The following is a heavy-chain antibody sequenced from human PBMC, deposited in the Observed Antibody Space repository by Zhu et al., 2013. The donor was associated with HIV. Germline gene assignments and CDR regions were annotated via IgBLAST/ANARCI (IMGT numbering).Heavy chain of an antibody. CDR3: ASITVTSYS. D-gene: IGHD4-17*01. Sequence: QVQLVQSGAEVKKPGASVKVSCKASGYTFTSYYLHWVRQAPGQGLEWMGIINPSGDITSYSQKFQGRVTMTRDTSTSTVYMELSSLRSEDTAVYYCASITVTSYSWGQGTLVTVSS. CDR1: GYTFTSYY. V-gene: IGHV1-46*01. CDR2: INPSGDIT. J-gene: IGHJ5*02.